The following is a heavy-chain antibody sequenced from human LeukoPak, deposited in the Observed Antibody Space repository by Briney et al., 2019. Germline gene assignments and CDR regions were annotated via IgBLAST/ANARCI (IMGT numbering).Heavy chain of an antibody. CDR2: IYTSGST. CDR3: ARTYGSGNYYYCYYYYMDV. Sequence: SETLSLTCTVSGGSISSYYWSWIRQPAGKGLEWIGRIYTSGSTNYNPSLKSRVTMSVDTSKNQFSLKLSSVTAADTAVYYCARTYGSGNYYYCYYYYMDVWGKGTTVAVSS. V-gene: IGHV4-4*07. J-gene: IGHJ6*03. D-gene: IGHD3-10*01. CDR1: GGSISSYY.